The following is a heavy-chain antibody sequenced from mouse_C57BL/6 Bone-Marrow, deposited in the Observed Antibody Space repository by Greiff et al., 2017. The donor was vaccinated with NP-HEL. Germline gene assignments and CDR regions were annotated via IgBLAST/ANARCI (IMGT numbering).Heavy chain of an antibody. CDR1: GFNINDYY. D-gene: IGHD2-3*01. J-gene: IGHJ1*03. Sequence: VQLQQSGAELVRPGASVKLSCTASGFNINDYYMHWVKQRPEQGLEWIGRIDPEDGDTEYAPKFQGKATMTADTSSNTAYLQLSSLTSEDTAVYYCTTDDGYYAGLYWYFDVWGTGTTVTVSS. V-gene: IGHV14-1*01. CDR3: TTDDGYYAGLYWYFDV. CDR2: IDPEDGDT.